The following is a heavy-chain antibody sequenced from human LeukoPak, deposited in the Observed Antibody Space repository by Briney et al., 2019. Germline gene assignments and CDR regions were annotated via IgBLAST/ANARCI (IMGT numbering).Heavy chain of an antibody. D-gene: IGHD3-22*01. CDR1: GLTFSSYT. J-gene: IGHJ4*02. Sequence: GGSLRLSCAASGLTFSSYTMNWVRQAPGKGLEWVSSITRSSIYIYYADSVKGRFTISRDNAKNSLYLQMNSLRAEDTAVYYCARVKYDSSGYYGILDYWGQGTLVTVSS. V-gene: IGHV3-21*01. CDR3: ARVKYDSSGYYGILDY. CDR2: ITRSSIYI.